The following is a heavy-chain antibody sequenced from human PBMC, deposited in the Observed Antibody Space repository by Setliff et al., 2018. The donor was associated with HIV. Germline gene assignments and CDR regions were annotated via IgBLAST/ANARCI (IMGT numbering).Heavy chain of an antibody. Sequence: KPSETLSPTCTVSGASITSHYWSWIRQSPGRELEWIGYIYSTGSTNYNPSLQSRVSISMDASKNKFSLKVTSVTSADTAVYYCAKGAGFYGDYTFDYWGQGNLVTVSS. D-gene: IGHD4-17*01. V-gene: IGHV4-59*11. CDR1: GASITSHY. CDR2: IYSTGST. J-gene: IGHJ4*02. CDR3: AKGAGFYGDYTFDY.